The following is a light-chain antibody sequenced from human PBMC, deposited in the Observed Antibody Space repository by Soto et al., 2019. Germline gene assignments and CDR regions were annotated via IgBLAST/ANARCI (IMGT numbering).Light chain of an antibody. CDR1: SSDLGSYNL. V-gene: IGLV2-23*01. CDR3: CSYAGSSTFV. CDR2: EGS. Sequence: QSVLTQPASVSGSSGQSITLSCTGTSSDLGSYNLVSWYQQHPGKAPKLMIYEGSKRPSGVSYRFSGSKSGNTASLTISGLQTEDEADYYCCSYAGSSTFVFGTGTKVTVL. J-gene: IGLJ1*01.